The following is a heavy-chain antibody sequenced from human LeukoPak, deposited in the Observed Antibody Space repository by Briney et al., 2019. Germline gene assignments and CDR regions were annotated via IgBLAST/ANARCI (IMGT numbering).Heavy chain of an antibody. Sequence: PGGSLRLSCAASGFTFSSYWMSWVRQAPGKGLEWVANIKQDGSEKYYVDSVKGRFTISRDNAKNSLYLQMNSLRAEDTAVYYCARVRKYSGYYSWYCDLWGRGTLVTVSS. D-gene: IGHD5-12*01. V-gene: IGHV3-7*01. J-gene: IGHJ2*01. CDR3: ARVRKYSGYYSWYCDL. CDR1: GFTFSSYW. CDR2: IKQDGSEK.